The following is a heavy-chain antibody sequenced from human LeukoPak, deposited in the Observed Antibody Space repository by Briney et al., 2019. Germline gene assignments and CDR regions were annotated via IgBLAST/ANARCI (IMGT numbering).Heavy chain of an antibody. CDR3: ARAWATDYFDY. Sequence: PSETLSLTCTVSGGSISSYYWSWIRQPPGKGLEWIGYMYYSGTINYNPSLKSRVTTSVDTSKNQFSLKLSSVTPADTAMYYCARAWATDYFDYWGQGTLVTVSS. V-gene: IGHV4-59*01. CDR2: MYYSGTI. CDR1: GGSISSYY. J-gene: IGHJ4*02.